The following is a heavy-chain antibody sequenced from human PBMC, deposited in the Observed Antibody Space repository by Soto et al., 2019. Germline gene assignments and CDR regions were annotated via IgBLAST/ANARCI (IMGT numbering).Heavy chain of an antibody. D-gene: IGHD6-13*01. CDR3: ARELRGYSSSWLGDWFDP. J-gene: IGHJ5*02. CDR2: ISYSGST. V-gene: IGHV4-30-4*01. CDR1: GGSISSGDYY. Sequence: SETLSLTCTVSGGSISSGDYYWTWIRQPPGKGLEWIGYISYSGSTDYNPSLKSRVTISVDPSKSQFSLKLSSVTAADTAVYYCARELRGYSSSWLGDWFDPWGQGTLVTVSS.